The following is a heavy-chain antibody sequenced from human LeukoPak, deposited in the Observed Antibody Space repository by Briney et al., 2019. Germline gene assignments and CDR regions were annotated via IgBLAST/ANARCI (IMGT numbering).Heavy chain of an antibody. Sequence: SVKVSCKASGGTFSSYAISWVRQAPGQGLEWMGRIIPILGIANYAQKFQGRVTITADKSTSTAYMELSSLRSEDTAVYYCARVAAKAFYYFDYWGQGTLVTVSS. CDR3: ARVAAKAFYYFDY. CDR2: IIPILGIA. V-gene: IGHV1-69*04. D-gene: IGHD6-25*01. J-gene: IGHJ4*02. CDR1: GGTFSSYA.